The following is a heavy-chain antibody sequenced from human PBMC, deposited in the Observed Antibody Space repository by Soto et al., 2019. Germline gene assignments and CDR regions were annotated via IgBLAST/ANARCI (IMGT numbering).Heavy chain of an antibody. CDR1: GYTFTEYY. CDR2: INPRTGDP. V-gene: IGHV1-2*02. D-gene: IGHD3-16*01. Sequence: QVQLVQSGAGVKKPGASVQVSCKASGYTFTEYYLYWVRQAPGQGPEWLGGINPRTGDPNQAQTFQGRVTMTRDISLTTAYMELHRLTSDDTAVYYCARDPVGGGAPYYFDYWGQGSLVTVSS. CDR3: ARDPVGGGAPYYFDY. J-gene: IGHJ4*02.